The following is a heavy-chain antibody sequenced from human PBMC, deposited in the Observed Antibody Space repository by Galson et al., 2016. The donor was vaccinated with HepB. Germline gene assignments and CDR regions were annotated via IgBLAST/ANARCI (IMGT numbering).Heavy chain of an antibody. Sequence: SVKVSCKAAGYTFTSYDVTWVRQAPGQGPEWMGIINPSLDSTTYARKFQGRVTMTKDKPSSTIYMELSSLTSEDTAVYYCASVRGAGDYEDGFDVWGQGTIVIVSS. CDR2: INPSLDST. D-gene: IGHD4-17*01. J-gene: IGHJ3*01. CDR1: GYTFTSYD. CDR3: ASVRGAGDYEDGFDV. V-gene: IGHV1-46*01.